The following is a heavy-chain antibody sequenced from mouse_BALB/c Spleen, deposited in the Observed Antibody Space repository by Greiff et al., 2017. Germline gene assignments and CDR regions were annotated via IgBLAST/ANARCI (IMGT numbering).Heavy chain of an antibody. CDR2: INPNNGGT. J-gene: IGHJ4*01. D-gene: IGHD2-4*01. V-gene: IGHV1-18*01. Sequence: VQLQQSGPELVKPGASVKISCKASGYTFTDYTMHWVKQSPGKSLEWIGGINPNNGGTSYNQKFKGKATLTVDTSSSTAYMELRSLTSEDSAVYSCARRATRSTLYAMDYWGQGTSVTVSS. CDR1: GYTFTDYT. CDR3: ARRATRSTLYAMDY.